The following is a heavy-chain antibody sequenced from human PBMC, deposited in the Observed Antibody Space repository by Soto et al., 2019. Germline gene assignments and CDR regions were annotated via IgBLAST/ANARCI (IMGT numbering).Heavy chain of an antibody. CDR1: GFTFSSYW. V-gene: IGHV3-7*03. Sequence: LSGGSLRLSCAASGFTFSSYWMSWVRQAPGKGLEWVANIKQDGSEKYYVDSVKGRFTISRDNAKNSLYLQMNSLRAEDTAVYYCAKHDYGGNLPYYYGMDVWGQGTTVTVSS. J-gene: IGHJ6*02. CDR3: AKHDYGGNLPYYYGMDV. CDR2: IKQDGSEK. D-gene: IGHD4-17*01.